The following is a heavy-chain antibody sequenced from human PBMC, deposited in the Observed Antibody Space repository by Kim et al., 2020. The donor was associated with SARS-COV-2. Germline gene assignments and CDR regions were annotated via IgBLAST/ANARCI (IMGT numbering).Heavy chain of an antibody. Sequence: SVKVSCKASGGTFSSYAISWVRQAPGQGLEWMGGIIPIFGTANYAQKFQGRVTITADESTSTAYMELSSLRSEDTAVYYCASGYCGGDCYLRYFQHWGQGTLVTVSS. D-gene: IGHD2-21*01. CDR3: ASGYCGGDCYLRYFQH. CDR2: IIPIFGTA. J-gene: IGHJ1*01. V-gene: IGHV1-69*13. CDR1: GGTFSSYA.